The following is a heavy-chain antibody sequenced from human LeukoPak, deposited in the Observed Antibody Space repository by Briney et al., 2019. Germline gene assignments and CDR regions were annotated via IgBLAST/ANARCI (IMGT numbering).Heavy chain of an antibody. V-gene: IGHV1-46*01. CDR2: IYPRDGST. Sequence: GASVKVSCKASGYTFTSNYIHWVRQAPGQGLEWMGMIYPRDGSTSYAKKFQGRVTVTRDTSTGTVHMELSGLRSEDTAVYYCARDQEGFDYWAREPWSPSPQ. CDR3: ARDQEGFDY. CDR1: GYTFTSNY. J-gene: IGHJ4*02.